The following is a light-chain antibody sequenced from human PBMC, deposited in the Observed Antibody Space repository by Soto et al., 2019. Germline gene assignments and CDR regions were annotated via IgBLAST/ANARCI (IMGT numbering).Light chain of an antibody. V-gene: IGKV3-20*01. CDR3: QQYGSSPTT. CDR1: QSISSY. Sequence: EIVLTHSPATLSLSPCERATLSFRASQSISSYLAWYQQKPGQAPRFLLYGASTRATGIPDRFSGSGSGTDFTLTISRLEPEDFAVYYCQQYGSSPTTFGQGTKVDI. J-gene: IGKJ1*01. CDR2: GAS.